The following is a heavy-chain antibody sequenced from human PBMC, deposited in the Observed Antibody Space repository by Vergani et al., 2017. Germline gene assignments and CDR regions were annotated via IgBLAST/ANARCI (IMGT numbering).Heavy chain of an antibody. D-gene: IGHD6-13*01. Sequence: QVQLVESGGGVVQPGGSLRLSCAASGFTFSSYGMHWVRQAPGKGLEWVAFIRYDGSNKYYADSVKGRFTISRDNSKNTLYLQMNSLRAEDTAVYYCAKGGSSWYEFDYWGQGTLVTVSS. V-gene: IGHV3-30*02. CDR1: GFTFSSYG. CDR2: IRYDGSNK. J-gene: IGHJ4*02. CDR3: AKGGSSWYEFDY.